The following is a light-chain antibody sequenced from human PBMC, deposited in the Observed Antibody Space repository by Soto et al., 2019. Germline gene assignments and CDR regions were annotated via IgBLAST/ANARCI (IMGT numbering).Light chain of an antibody. Sequence: QSALTQPASVSGSPGQSITISCTGTCSDVGGYNYVSWYQQHPGKAPKLMIYDVSNRPSGVSNRFSGSKSGNTASLTISGLQAEDEADYYCSSYTSSSTRVFGGGTQLTVL. CDR3: SSYTSSSTRV. J-gene: IGLJ2*01. CDR1: CSDVGGYNY. V-gene: IGLV2-14*01. CDR2: DVS.